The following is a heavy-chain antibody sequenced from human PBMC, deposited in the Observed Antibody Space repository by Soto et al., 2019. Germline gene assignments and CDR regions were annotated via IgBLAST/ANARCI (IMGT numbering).Heavy chain of an antibody. V-gene: IGHV4-39*01. J-gene: IGHJ3*02. CDR2: IYYSGST. D-gene: IGHD3-3*01. Sequence: SETLSLTCTVSGGSISSSSYYWGWIRQPPGEGLEWIGSIYYSGSTYYNPSLKSRVTISVDTSKNQFSLKLSSVTAADTAVYYCARREIRSASAFDIWGQGTMVTVSS. CDR1: GGSISSSSYY. CDR3: ARREIRSASAFDI.